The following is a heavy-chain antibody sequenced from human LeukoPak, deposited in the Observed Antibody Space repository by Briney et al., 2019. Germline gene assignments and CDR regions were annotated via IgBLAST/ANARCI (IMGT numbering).Heavy chain of an antibody. D-gene: IGHD6-6*01. CDR1: GYTLTELS. CDR3: ARGGQLGPVSRYYMDV. J-gene: IGHJ6*03. Sequence: ASVKVSCKVPGYTLTELSMHWARQAPGKGLEWMGGFDPEDGETIYAQKFQGRVTMTEDTSTDTAYMELSSLRSEDTAVYYCARGGQLGPVSRYYMDVWGKGTTVTVSS. CDR2: FDPEDGET. V-gene: IGHV1-24*01.